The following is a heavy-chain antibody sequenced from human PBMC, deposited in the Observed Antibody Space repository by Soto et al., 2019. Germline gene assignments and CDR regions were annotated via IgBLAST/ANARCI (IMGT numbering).Heavy chain of an antibody. Sequence: ASVKVSCKASGYTFTNYGVTWVRQAPGQGLEWMGWISAYTDNTNYAQKFQGRVTMTIDTATSTAYMDLRSLTSDDTAVYYWARVIPASEAWFGPWGQGTLVTVSS. V-gene: IGHV1-18*01. CDR3: ARVIPASEAWFGP. J-gene: IGHJ5*02. CDR2: ISAYTDNT. D-gene: IGHD2-2*01. CDR1: GYTFTNYG.